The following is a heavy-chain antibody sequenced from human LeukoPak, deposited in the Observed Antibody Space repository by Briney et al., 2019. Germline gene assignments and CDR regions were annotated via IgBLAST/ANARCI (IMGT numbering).Heavy chain of an antibody. CDR1: GYTLTGYY. Sequence: ASVKVSCKASGYTLTGYYMHGVRQAPGQGRECMGRINPNSGGTNYAQKFPGRATMTRDTSISTAYMELSWLRSDDTAVYYCARGRGTNGGDYWGQGTLVTVSS. J-gene: IGHJ4*02. CDR3: ARGRGTNGGDY. V-gene: IGHV1-2*06. CDR2: INPNSGGT. D-gene: IGHD2-8*01.